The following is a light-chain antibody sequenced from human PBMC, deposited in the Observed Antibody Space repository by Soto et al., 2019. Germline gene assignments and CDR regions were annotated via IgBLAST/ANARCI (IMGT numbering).Light chain of an antibody. Sequence: IVLPKSQGTLSLSPGERATLSCRASQSVSSSYLAWYQQKPGQAPRLLIYGASSRATGIPDRFSGGGSGTDFTLTISRLEPEDFAVYYCQQFSSYPLTFAGRTKVDIK. CDR2: GAS. J-gene: IGKJ4*01. CDR3: QQFSSYPLT. CDR1: QSVSSSY. V-gene: IGKV3-20*01.